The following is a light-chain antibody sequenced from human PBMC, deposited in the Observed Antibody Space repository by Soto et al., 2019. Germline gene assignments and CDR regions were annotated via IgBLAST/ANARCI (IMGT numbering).Light chain of an antibody. CDR3: QQYNNWPRT. CDR2: GSS. J-gene: IGKJ1*01. Sequence: EIVLTQSPGTLSLSPGERATLSCRASQSVSSNYLAWYQQKPGQAPRLLIYGSSSRATGFPDRFSGSGSGTEFTLTISSLQSEDFAVYYCQQYNNWPRTFGQGTKVDI. CDR1: QSVSSNY. V-gene: IGKV3-20*01.